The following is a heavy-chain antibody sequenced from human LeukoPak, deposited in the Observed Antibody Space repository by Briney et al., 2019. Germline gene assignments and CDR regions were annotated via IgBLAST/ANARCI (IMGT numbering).Heavy chain of an antibody. J-gene: IGHJ4*02. CDR1: GGSISSYY. V-gene: IGHV4-59*01. CDR3: ASSYYDSSGYLDPNSDY. D-gene: IGHD3-22*01. CDR2: IYYSGST. Sequence: PSETLSLTCTVSGGSISSYYWSWIRQPPGKGLEWIGYIYYSGSTNYNPSLKSRVTISVDTSKNQFSLKLSSVTAADTAVYYCASSYYDSSGYLDPNSDYWGQGTLVTVSS.